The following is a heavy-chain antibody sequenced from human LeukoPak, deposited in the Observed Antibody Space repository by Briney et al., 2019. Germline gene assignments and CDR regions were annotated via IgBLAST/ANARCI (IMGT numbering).Heavy chain of an antibody. CDR2: INTNTGNP. J-gene: IGHJ4*02. D-gene: IGHD2-2*01. Sequence: ASVKVSCKASGYTFTSYAMNWVRQAPGQGLEWVGWINTNTGNPTYAQGFTGRFVFSLDTSVSTAYLQISSLKAEDTAVYYCARADIVVVPAARYFDYWGQGTLVTVSS. CDR1: GYTFTSYA. CDR3: ARADIVVVPAARYFDY. V-gene: IGHV7-4-1*02.